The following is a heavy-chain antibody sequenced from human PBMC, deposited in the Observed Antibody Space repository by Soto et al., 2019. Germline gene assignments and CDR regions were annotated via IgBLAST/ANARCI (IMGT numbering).Heavy chain of an antibody. Sequence: QVQLQESGPGLVKPSGTLSLTCAVSGGSISSSNWWSWVRQPPGKGLEWIGEIYHSESTNYNPSLTSRSTISVDNSQHQFALKLSSVTPTDTAVYYCARQRMIAVASTFYYYYGMDVWGQGTTVTVSS. J-gene: IGHJ6*02. CDR3: ARQRMIAVASTFYYYYGMDV. V-gene: IGHV4-4*02. CDR2: IYHSEST. CDR1: GGSISSSNW. D-gene: IGHD6-19*01.